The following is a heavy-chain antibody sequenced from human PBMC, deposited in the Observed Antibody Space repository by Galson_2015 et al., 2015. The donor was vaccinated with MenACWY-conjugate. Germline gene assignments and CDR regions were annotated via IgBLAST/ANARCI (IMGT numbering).Heavy chain of an antibody. Sequence: SLRLSCAASGFTYSSYGMHWVRQAPGEGLEWVAVISYDGSNKYYADSVKGRFTISRDNSKNTLYLQMNSLRAEDTAVYYCAKAKERKKSIAAAGRLDPWGQGTLVTVSS. J-gene: IGHJ5*02. D-gene: IGHD6-13*01. CDR2: ISYDGSNK. V-gene: IGHV3-30*18. CDR3: AKAKERKKSIAAAGRLDP. CDR1: GFTYSSYG.